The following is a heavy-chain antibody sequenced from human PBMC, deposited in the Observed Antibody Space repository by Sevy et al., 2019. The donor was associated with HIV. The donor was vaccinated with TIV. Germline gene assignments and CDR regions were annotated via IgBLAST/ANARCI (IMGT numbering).Heavy chain of an antibody. CDR1: GFTFSSYS. D-gene: IGHD2-2*01. CDR3: AKDSIVVVPAPKYFDL. CDR2: ISTSGTYK. J-gene: IGHJ2*01. V-gene: IGHV3-23*01. Sequence: GGSLRLSCAVSGFTFSSYSMNWVRQAPGKGLEWVSFISTSGTYKYYADSVKGRFTISRDNSKNTLYLQMNSLRAEDTAVYYCAKDSIVVVPAPKYFDLWGRGTLVTVSS.